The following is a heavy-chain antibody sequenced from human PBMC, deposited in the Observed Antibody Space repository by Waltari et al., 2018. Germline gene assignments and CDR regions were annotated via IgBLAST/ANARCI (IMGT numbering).Heavy chain of an antibody. V-gene: IGHV3-33*01. CDR2: IWYEGSSK. CDR3: AREGAETKEGVGGGMDV. D-gene: IGHD3-16*01. CDR1: GFIFNLYG. J-gene: IGHJ6*02. Sequence: QVQLVESGGGVLQPGRSVRLSCGASGFIFNLYGLQRVRQSPGRGLEYKSLIWYEGSSKYYADSGQGRFAISRDNSKRTLYLEMANLRAEDTAVYYCAREGAETKEGVGGGMDVWGQGTTVIVSS.